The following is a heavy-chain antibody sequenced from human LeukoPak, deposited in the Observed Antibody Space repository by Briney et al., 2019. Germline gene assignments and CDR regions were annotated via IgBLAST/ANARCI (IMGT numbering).Heavy chain of an antibody. J-gene: IGHJ5*02. D-gene: IGHD3-10*01. CDR2: IYEGGHT. CDR1: GGSISTYY. Sequence: SETLSLTCSVSGGSISTYYWSWIRQPPGKGLEWIGYIYEGGHTSYNPSLKNRVTMSIDTFKNQFSLKVTFLTAADTAVYYCARHPFGSARFDPWGQGTLVTVSS. CDR3: ARHPFGSARFDP. V-gene: IGHV4-59*08.